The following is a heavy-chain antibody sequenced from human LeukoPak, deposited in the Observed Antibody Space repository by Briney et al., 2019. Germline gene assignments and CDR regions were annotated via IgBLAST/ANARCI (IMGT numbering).Heavy chain of an antibody. J-gene: IGHJ5*01. CDR3: ARDRESSSWFDY. CDR2: ISSSSYI. CDR1: GFSFSNYI. Sequence: GGSLRLSCAASGFSFSNYIMNWVRQAPGKGPEWVSSISSSSYIYYADSVKGRFTISRDNAKNSLYLQMNSLRAEDTAVYYCARDRESSSWFDYWGQGTLVTVSS. V-gene: IGHV3-21*01. D-gene: IGHD6-19*01.